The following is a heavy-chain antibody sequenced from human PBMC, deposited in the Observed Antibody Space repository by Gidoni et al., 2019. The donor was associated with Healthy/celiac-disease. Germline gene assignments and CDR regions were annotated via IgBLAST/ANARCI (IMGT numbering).Heavy chain of an antibody. Sequence: QVQLVESGGGVVQPGRSLRLSCAASGFTSSSYGMHWVRQATGKGLEWVAVIWYDGSNKYYADSVKGRFTISRDNSKNTLYLQMNSLRAEDTAVYYCARGYYYYDSSGWYFDLWGRGTLVTVSS. CDR2: IWYDGSNK. J-gene: IGHJ2*01. D-gene: IGHD3-22*01. CDR3: ARGYYYYDSSGWYFDL. CDR1: GFTSSSYG. V-gene: IGHV3-33*01.